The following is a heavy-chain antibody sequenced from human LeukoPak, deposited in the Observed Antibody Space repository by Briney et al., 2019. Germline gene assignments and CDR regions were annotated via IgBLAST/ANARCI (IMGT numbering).Heavy chain of an antibody. V-gene: IGHV3-33*01. D-gene: IGHD6-19*01. CDR3: ARATLSGWLQYNWFDP. J-gene: IGHJ5*02. CDR2: IWYDGSSK. CDR1: GFTFSSYG. Sequence: GGSLRLSCAASGFTFSSYGMHWVRQAPGKGLEWVAVIWYDGSSKYYADSVKGRFTISRDNSKNTLYLQMNSLRAEDTAVYYCARATLSGWLQYNWFDPWGQGTLVTVSS.